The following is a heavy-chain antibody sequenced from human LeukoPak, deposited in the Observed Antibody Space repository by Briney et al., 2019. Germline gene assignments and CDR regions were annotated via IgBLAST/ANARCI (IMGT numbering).Heavy chain of an antibody. D-gene: IGHD5-12*01. CDR2: ISYDGSNK. V-gene: IGHV3-30*18. CDR3: AKDKGPIVATIFLGGDY. Sequence: PGGSLRLSCAASGFTFSSYGMHWVRQAPGKGLEWVAVISYDGSNKYYADSVKGRFTISRDNSKNTLYLQMNSLRAEDTAVYYCAKDKGPIVATIFLGGDYWGQGTLVTVSS. CDR1: GFTFSSYG. J-gene: IGHJ4*02.